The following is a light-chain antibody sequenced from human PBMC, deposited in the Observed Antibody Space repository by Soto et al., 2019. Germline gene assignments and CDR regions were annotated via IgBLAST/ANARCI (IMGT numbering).Light chain of an antibody. CDR2: RNS. V-gene: IGLV1-47*03. CDR1: ASTFGRNY. Sequence: QCVLTKAASGSGVARERGSISYYERASTFGRNYVYWYQQLPGMAPKLLIYRNSQRPSGVPDRFSGSKSGTSASLAISGLWSDDEADYYCAAWDDNLSGFYVFGAGTKVTVL. J-gene: IGLJ1*01. CDR3: AAWDDNLSGFYV.